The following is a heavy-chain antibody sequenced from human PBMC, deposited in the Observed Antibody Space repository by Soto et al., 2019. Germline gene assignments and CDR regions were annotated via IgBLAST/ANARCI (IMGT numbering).Heavy chain of an antibody. CDR2: VYYTGTT. V-gene: IGHV4-59*01. CDR3: ARDLAAVPRAFDY. Sequence: QVQLQESGPGLLKPSETLSLTCTVSGGSISSYFYIWVRQPPGKGLEWIGSVYYTGTTDYNPSLKNRVTISVDTSKTQSSLNLRSVTAADTAVYYCARDLAAVPRAFDYWGRGTLVTVSS. J-gene: IGHJ4*02. D-gene: IGHD6-13*01. CDR1: GGSISSYF.